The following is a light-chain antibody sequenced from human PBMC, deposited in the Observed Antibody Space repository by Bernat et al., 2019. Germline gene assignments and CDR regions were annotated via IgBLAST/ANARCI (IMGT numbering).Light chain of an antibody. J-gene: IGLJ3*02. CDR2: EVS. V-gene: IGLV2-18*02. CDR3: SSYTSSSTFV. Sequence: QSALTQPPSVSGSPGQSVTISCTGTSSDVGSYNRVSWYQQPPGTAPKLMIYEVSNRPSGVPDRFSGSKSGNTASLTLSGLQAEDEADYYCSSYTSSSTFVFGGGTKLTVL. CDR1: SSDVGSYNR.